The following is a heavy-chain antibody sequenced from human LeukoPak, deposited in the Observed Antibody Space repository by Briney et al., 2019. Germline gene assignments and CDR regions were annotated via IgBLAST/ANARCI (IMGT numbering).Heavy chain of an antibody. V-gene: IGHV4-34*01. CDR3: ARTYYYGSGSYYLYYYYMDV. CDR1: GGSFSGYY. Sequence: SETLSLTCAVYGGSFSGYYWSWIRQPPGKGLEWIGEINHSGSTNYNPSLKSRVTISVDTSKNQFSLRLSSVTAADTAVYYCARTYYYGSGSYYLYYYYMDVWGKGTTVTVSS. D-gene: IGHD3-10*01. CDR2: INHSGST. J-gene: IGHJ6*03.